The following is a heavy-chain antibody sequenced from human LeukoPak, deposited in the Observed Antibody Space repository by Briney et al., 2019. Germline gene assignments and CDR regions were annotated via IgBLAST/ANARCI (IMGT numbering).Heavy chain of an antibody. J-gene: IGHJ5*02. CDR2: ISGSGGST. Sequence: GGSLRLSCATSGFTFSNAWMTWVRQAPGKGLEWVSAISGSGGSTYYADSVKGRFTISRDNSKNTLYLHMKSLRAEDTAVYYCARDPGVPVNLNWFDPWGQGTLVTVSS. CDR3: ARDPGVPVNLNWFDP. D-gene: IGHD3-10*01. V-gene: IGHV3-23*01. CDR1: GFTFSNAW.